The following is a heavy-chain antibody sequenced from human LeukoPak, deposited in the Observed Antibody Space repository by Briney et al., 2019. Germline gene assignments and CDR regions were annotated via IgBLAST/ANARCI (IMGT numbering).Heavy chain of an antibody. Sequence: GGSLRLSCAASGFTFSNAWMSWVRQAPGKGLEWVGRIKSKTDGGTTDYAAPVKGRFTILRDDSKNTLYLQMNSLKTEDTAVYYCTTTGYSYGSRFDYWGQGTLVTVSS. V-gene: IGHV3-15*01. CDR1: GFTFSNAW. J-gene: IGHJ4*02. D-gene: IGHD5-18*01. CDR3: TTTGYSYGSRFDY. CDR2: IKSKTDGGTT.